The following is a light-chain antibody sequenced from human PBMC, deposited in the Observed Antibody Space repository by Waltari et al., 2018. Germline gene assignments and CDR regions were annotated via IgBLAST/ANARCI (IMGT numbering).Light chain of an antibody. Sequence: QTVVTQEPSLSVSPGGTVTLTCALSSGSVSSTSYASWYQQTPGQDTRTRIYKTKTRSSEVPDRFSGSSLGNNAALTITVAQADDESDFYCLLYMGSGIWVFGGGTKLTVL. CDR1: SGSVSSTSY. V-gene: IGLV8-61*01. J-gene: IGLJ3*02. CDR2: KTK. CDR3: LLYMGSGIWV.